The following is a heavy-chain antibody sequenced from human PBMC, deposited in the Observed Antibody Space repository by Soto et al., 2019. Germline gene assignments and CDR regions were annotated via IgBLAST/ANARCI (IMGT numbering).Heavy chain of an antibody. CDR2: ISYDGRNT. CDR3: SRALRSAYDPGYYGMDV. J-gene: IGHJ6*02. V-gene: IGHV3-30*03. D-gene: IGHD5-12*01. Sequence: QVQLVESGGGVVQPGRSLRLSCAASGFTFSYYGMHWVRQAPGKGLEWVSFISYDGRNTDFADSVKGRFTVSRDDSKSTLYLQMNRLRADDTAVYYCSRALRSAYDPGYYGMDVWGQGTTVSVSS. CDR1: GFTFSYYG.